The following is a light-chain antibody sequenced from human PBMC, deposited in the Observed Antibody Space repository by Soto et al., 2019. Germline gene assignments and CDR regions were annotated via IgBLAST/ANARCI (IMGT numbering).Light chain of an antibody. CDR3: QQYGRSPS. CDR1: QSVSSSY. J-gene: IGKJ4*01. CDR2: GAS. Sequence: EVVLTQSPGTLSLSPGERATLSCRASQSVSSSYLAWYQQKPGQTPRLLIYGASSRATDIPDRFSGSGSGTDFTLTITRLEPEDFAVYYCQQYGRSPSFGGGTKVEI. V-gene: IGKV3-20*01.